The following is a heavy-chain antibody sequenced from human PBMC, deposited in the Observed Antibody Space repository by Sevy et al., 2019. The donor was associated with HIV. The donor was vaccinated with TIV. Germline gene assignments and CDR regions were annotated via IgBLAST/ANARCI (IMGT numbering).Heavy chain of an antibody. CDR1: GFTFSSYA. CDR3: ARDIAAAGTAYYYYYGMDV. CDR2: ISYDGSNE. Sequence: GGSLRLSCAASGFTFSSYAMHWVRQAPGKGLEWVAVISYDGSNEYYADSVKGRFTISRDNSKNTLYLQMNSLRAEDTAVYYCARDIAAAGTAYYYYYGMDVWGQGTTVTVSS. V-gene: IGHV3-30-3*01. J-gene: IGHJ6*02. D-gene: IGHD6-13*01.